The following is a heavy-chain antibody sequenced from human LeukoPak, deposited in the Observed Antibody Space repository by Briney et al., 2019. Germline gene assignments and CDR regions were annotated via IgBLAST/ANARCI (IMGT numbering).Heavy chain of an antibody. V-gene: IGHV4-39*01. J-gene: IGHJ4*02. CDR3: ASGSYSSGWYPYFEF. Sequence: SETLSLTCTVSGGSISSSGYYWGWIRQSPGKGLEWIGSIYSSGNTYYNPSLKSRVTISVDTSKNQFSLKVTSVTAADTAVYYCASGSYSSGWYPYFEFWGQGILVTVSS. CDR2: IYSSGNT. CDR1: GGSISSSGYY. D-gene: IGHD6-19*01.